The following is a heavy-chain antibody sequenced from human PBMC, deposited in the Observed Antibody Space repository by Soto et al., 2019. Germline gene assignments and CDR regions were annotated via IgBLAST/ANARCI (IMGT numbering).Heavy chain of an antibody. J-gene: IGHJ4*01. D-gene: IGHD4-17*01. CDR3: ARDRQNYGSFDY. CDR1: GGTFSSYA. Sequence: ASVKVSCKASGGTFSSYAISWVRQAPGQGLEWMGWINSYNGVTNDAQSFQGRVTMTTDPSTSTVYMELRTLRSDDTAVYYCARDRQNYGSFDYWGHGTLVTVSS. CDR2: INSYNGVT. V-gene: IGHV1-18*01.